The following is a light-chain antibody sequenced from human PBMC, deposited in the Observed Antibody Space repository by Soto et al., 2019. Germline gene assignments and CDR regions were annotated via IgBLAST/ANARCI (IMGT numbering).Light chain of an antibody. V-gene: IGLV2-14*01. Sequence: QSVLTQPASVSGSPGQSVAISCTGTSSDVGAYKYISWYQQHPGKAPKLLLSEVSNRPSGVSDRFSGSKSGNTASLTISGLQAEDEADYYCSSLTTSFTYVFGTGTKLTVL. CDR2: EVS. J-gene: IGLJ1*01. CDR3: SSLTTSFTYV. CDR1: SSDVGAYKY.